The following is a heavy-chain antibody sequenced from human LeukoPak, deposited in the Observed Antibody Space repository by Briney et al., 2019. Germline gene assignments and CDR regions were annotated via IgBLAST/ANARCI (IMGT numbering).Heavy chain of an antibody. CDR3: ARGHVDTAMATMYYFDY. Sequence: ASVKVSCKASGYTFTGYYIHWVRQAPGQGLEWMGWINPNSGGTNYAQKFQGRVTMTRDTSISTAYMELSRLRSDDTAVYYCARGHVDTAMATMYYFDYWGQGTLVTVSS. J-gene: IGHJ4*02. D-gene: IGHD5-18*01. V-gene: IGHV1-2*02. CDR1: GYTFTGYY. CDR2: INPNSGGT.